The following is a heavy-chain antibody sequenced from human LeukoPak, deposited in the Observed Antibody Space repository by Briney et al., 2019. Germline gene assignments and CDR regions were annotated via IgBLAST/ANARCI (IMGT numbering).Heavy chain of an antibody. J-gene: IGHJ5*02. CDR3: ARLVPAALQTGWFDP. Sequence: SETLSLTCTVSGGSISSYYWSWIRQPPGKGLEWIGYIYYSGSTNYNPSLKSRVTISVDTSKNQFSLKLSSVTAADTAVYYCARLVPAALQTGWFDPWGQGTLVTVSS. CDR1: GGSISSYY. V-gene: IGHV4-59*08. CDR2: IYYSGST. D-gene: IGHD2-2*01.